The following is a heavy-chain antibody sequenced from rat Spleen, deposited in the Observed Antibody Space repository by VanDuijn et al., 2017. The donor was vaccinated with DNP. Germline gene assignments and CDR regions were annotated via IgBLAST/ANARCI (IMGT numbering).Heavy chain of an antibody. V-gene: IGHV5-20*01. CDR1: GFAFSDYY. Sequence: EVQLVESGGGLVRPGRSLKLSCAASGFAFSDYYMAWVRQAPTRGLEWVAYISYDGGTTFYRDSVRGRFTVSRDNEKRILYLQMDSLRSEDTATYYCARHVSGIPYWYFDFWGPGTMVVVSS. CDR3: ARHVSGIPYWYFDF. CDR2: ISYDGGTT. D-gene: IGHD1-6*01. J-gene: IGHJ1*01.